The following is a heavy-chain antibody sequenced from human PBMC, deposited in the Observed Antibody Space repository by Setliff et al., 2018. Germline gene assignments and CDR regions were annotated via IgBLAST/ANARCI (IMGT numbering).Heavy chain of an antibody. Sequence: PSETLSLTCTVSGGPINSDRYYWGWIRQPPGKGLEWIGSMYSSGSTYYNPSLKSRVTISVDTSQNQFSLKLSSVTAANTAAYYCASHPRVTIFGVVAFDYWGQGILVTVSS. J-gene: IGHJ4*02. CDR1: GGPINSDRYY. D-gene: IGHD3-3*01. V-gene: IGHV4-39*01. CDR3: ASHPRVTIFGVVAFDY. CDR2: MYSSGST.